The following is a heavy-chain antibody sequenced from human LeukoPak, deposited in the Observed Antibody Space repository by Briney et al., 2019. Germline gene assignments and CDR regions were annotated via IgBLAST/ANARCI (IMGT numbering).Heavy chain of an antibody. Sequence: SETLSLTCAVYGGSFSGYYWSWIRQPPGKGLEWIGEINHSGSTNYNPSLKSRVTISVDTSKNQFSLKLSSVTAADTAVYYCARPKRRLPCFDYWGQRTLVTVSS. CDR2: INHSGST. CDR1: GGSFSGYY. J-gene: IGHJ4*02. V-gene: IGHV4-34*01. D-gene: IGHD4-11*01. CDR3: ARPKRRLPCFDY.